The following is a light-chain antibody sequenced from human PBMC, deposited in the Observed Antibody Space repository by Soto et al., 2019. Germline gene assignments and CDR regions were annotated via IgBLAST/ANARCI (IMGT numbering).Light chain of an antibody. V-gene: IGKV3-15*01. CDR3: QQYNSYSPWT. Sequence: EIVMTQSPATLSVSPGEGATLSCRASQSVSSKLAWYQQKPGQAPRLLIYGASTRATGIPARFSGSGSGTEFTLTINSLQPDDFATYYCQQYNSYSPWTFGQGTKVDI. J-gene: IGKJ1*01. CDR2: GAS. CDR1: QSVSSK.